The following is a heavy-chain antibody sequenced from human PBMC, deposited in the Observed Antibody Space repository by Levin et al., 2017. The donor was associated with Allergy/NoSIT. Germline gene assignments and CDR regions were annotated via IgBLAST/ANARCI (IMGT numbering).Heavy chain of an antibody. CDR3: ATLFRRTYPFDY. Sequence: QTGGSLRLSCAASGFTFSTYAMSWVRQAPGKGLEWVSAITNSGGTTYYADSVKGRFTISRDNSKNTLNLQMNSLRDEDTAVYYCATLFRRTYPFDYWGQGTLVTVSS. D-gene: IGHD3/OR15-3a*01. CDR1: GFTFSTYA. J-gene: IGHJ4*02. V-gene: IGHV3-23*01. CDR2: ITNSGGTT.